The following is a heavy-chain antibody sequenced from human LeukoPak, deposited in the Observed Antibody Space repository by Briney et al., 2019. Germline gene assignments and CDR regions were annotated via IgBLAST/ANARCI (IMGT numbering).Heavy chain of an antibody. Sequence: GGSLRLSCSASGFTFSSCAMHWVRQAPRMGLEYVSGINDHGDTTHYGDSVRGRVTISRDDSKNTVHLQMSSLRAEDTAVYYCVKDLRGWYSFDYWGQGTLVTVSS. J-gene: IGHJ4*02. CDR1: GFTFSSCA. V-gene: IGHV3-64D*09. D-gene: IGHD6-19*01. CDR3: VKDLRGWYSFDY. CDR2: INDHGDTT.